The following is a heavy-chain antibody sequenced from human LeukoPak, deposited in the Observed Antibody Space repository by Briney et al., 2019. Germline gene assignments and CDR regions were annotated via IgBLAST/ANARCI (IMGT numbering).Heavy chain of an antibody. V-gene: IGHV4-31*02. D-gene: IGHD5-12*01. CDR1: GFTFSSYS. CDR2: IYYSGST. Sequence: LRLSCAASGFTFSSYSMNWIRQHPGKGLEWIGYIYYSGSTYYNPSLKSRVTISVDTSKNQFSLKLSSVTAADTAVYYCARTTFPDYKSGYDSGNAFDIWGQGTMVTVSS. CDR3: ARTTFPDYKSGYDSGNAFDI. J-gene: IGHJ3*02.